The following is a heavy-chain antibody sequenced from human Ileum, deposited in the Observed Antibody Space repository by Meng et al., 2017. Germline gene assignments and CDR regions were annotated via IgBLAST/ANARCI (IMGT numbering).Heavy chain of an antibody. J-gene: IGHJ4*02. CDR3: VKDLGGNPDY. CDR2: ISGSGGST. CDR1: GFTLSSYA. D-gene: IGHD4-23*01. V-gene: IGHV3-23*01. Sequence: EVQPLESGGGLVQPGGSLRPSCAASGFTLSSYAMSWVRQAPGKGLEWVSTISGSGGSTYYADSVKGRFTISRDNSKNTLYLQMNSLRAEDTALYYCVKDLGGNPDYWGQGTLVTVSS.